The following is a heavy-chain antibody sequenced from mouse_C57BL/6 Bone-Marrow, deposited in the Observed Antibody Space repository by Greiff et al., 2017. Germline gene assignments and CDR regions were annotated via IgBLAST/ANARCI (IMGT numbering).Heavy chain of an antibody. V-gene: IGHV14-4*01. CDR3: TPYGNYDFDY. CDR2: IDPENGDT. J-gene: IGHJ2*01. CDR1: GFNIKDDY. Sequence: DVKLQESGAELVRPGASVKLSCTASGFNIKDDYMHWVKHRPEQGLEWIGWIDPENGDTEYASKFQGKATITADTSSNTAYLQLSSLTSEDTAVYYCTPYGNYDFDYWGQGTTLTVSS. D-gene: IGHD2-1*01.